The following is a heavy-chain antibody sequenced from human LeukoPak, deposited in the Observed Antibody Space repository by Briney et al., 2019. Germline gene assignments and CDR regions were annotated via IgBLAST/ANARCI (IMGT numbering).Heavy chain of an antibody. J-gene: IGHJ4*02. D-gene: IGHD6-6*01. V-gene: IGHV3-7*03. CDR2: IKQDGSVK. CDR1: GFTFSNFW. CDR3: AKDWRHSSSLVFDY. Sequence: GGSLRLSCAASGFTFSNFWMNWVRQAPGKGLEWVANIKQDGSVKHYVDSVKGRFTISRDNSKNTLYLQMNSLRAEDTAVYYCAKDWRHSSSLVFDYWGQGTLVTVSS.